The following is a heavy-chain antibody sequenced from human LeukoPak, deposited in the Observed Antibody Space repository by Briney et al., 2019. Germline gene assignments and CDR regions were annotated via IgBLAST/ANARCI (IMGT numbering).Heavy chain of an antibody. CDR1: GFTFTTYW. CDR2: IKQDGSEK. CDR3: ARGKYYFDY. Sequence: PGGSLRLSCAASGFTFTTYWMSWVRQAPGKGLEWMANIKQDGSEKYYVDSVKGRFIISRDNAKSSLYLQMNSLRAEDTAVYYCARGKYYFDYWGQGTLVTVSS. J-gene: IGHJ4*02. V-gene: IGHV3-7*01.